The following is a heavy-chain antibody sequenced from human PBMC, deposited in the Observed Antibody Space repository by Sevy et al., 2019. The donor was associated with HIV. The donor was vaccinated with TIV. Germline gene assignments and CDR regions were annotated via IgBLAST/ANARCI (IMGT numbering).Heavy chain of an antibody. CDR3: ARDYYDSSGHDY. J-gene: IGHJ4*02. V-gene: IGHV4-38-2*02. CDR2: IYQRGST. Sequence: SETLSLTCAVSGYSISSGYYWGWIRQPPGKGLEGIGSIYQRGSTYYNPSFKSRVTISVDTSKNKFSLKLSSVTAADTAVYYCARDYYDSSGHDYWGQGALVTVSS. CDR1: GYSISSGYY. D-gene: IGHD3-22*01.